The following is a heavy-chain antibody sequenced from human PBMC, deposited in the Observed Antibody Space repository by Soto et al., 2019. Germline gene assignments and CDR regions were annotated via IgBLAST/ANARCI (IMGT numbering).Heavy chain of an antibody. J-gene: IGHJ4*02. D-gene: IGHD5-12*01. Sequence: QVQLVESGGGVVQPGRSLRLSCAASGLTFSRYAMHWVRQAPGKGLEWVAIISYGGSNKYYADSVRGRYTISRDNSNNTLNLQMNSLRAEDTGVYYCARDREGYSGFDSPAYWGEGTLVTVSS. CDR3: ARDREGYSGFDSPAY. V-gene: IGHV3-30-3*01. CDR2: ISYGGSNK. CDR1: GLTFSRYA.